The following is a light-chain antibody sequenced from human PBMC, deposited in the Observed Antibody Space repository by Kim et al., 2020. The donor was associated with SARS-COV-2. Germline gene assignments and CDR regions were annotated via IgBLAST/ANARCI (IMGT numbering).Light chain of an antibody. CDR3: QQLNSYPIT. CDR1: KGISSY. V-gene: IGKV1-9*01. J-gene: IGKJ5*01. CDR2: AAS. Sequence: ASVGDTVTITCRASKGISSYSGWYQQKPGTAPKLLIYAASTLQSGAPSRFSCGGSGTDSTLTSSSQQPEDFATYYCQQLNSYPITFGQGTRLEIK.